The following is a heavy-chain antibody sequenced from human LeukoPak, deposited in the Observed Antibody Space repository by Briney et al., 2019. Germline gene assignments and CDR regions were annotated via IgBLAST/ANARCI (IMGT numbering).Heavy chain of an antibody. CDR2: SDPEDGET. Sequence: ASVKVSCKVSGYTLTELSMHWVRQAPGKGLEWMGGSDPEDGETIYAQKFQGRVTMTEDTSTDTAYMELSSLRSEDTAVYYCATVAVAGPLFDYWGQGTLVTVSS. D-gene: IGHD6-19*01. J-gene: IGHJ4*02. CDR1: GYTLTELS. V-gene: IGHV1-24*01. CDR3: ATVAVAGPLFDY.